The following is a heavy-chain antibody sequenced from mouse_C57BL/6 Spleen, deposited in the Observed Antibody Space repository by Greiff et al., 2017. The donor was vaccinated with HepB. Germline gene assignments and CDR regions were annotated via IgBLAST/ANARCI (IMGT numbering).Heavy chain of an antibody. D-gene: IGHD4-1*01. CDR2: IYPSDSET. J-gene: IGHJ3*01. V-gene: IGHV1-61*01. CDR3: ARWELGRGDAY. CDR1: GYTFTSYW. Sequence: QVQLQQPGAELVRPGSSVKLSCKASGYTFTSYWMDWVKQRPGQGLEWIGNIYPSDSETHYNQKFKDKATLTVDKSSSTAYMQLSSLTSEDSAVYDCARWELGRGDAYWGQGTLVTVSA.